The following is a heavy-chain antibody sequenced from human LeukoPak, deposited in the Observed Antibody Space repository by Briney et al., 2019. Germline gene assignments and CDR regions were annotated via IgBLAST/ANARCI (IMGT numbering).Heavy chain of an antibody. V-gene: IGHV3-11*03. CDR2: ISARSTST. Sequence: GGSLRLSCAASGFTFSDYYMSWIRQAPGEGLECVSYISARSTSTNYADSVKGRFTISRDNAKNSMYLQMNSLRAEDTAVYYCARISGSYVFDYWGQGTLVTVSS. D-gene: IGHD1-26*01. CDR1: GFTFSDYY. CDR3: ARISGSYVFDY. J-gene: IGHJ4*02.